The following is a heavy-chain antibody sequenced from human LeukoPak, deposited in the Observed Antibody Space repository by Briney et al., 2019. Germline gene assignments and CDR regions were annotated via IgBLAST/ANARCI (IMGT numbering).Heavy chain of an antibody. CDR1: GFTVSSNY. V-gene: IGHV3-66*02. D-gene: IGHD2-15*01. CDR3: ASLPLISSGLY. CDR2: IYSGGST. J-gene: IGHJ4*02. Sequence: GSLRLSCAASGFTVSSNYMSWVRQAPGKGLEWVSVIYSGGSTYYADSVKGRFTISRDNSKNTLYLQMNSPRAEDTAVYCCASLPLISSGLYWGQGTLVTVSS.